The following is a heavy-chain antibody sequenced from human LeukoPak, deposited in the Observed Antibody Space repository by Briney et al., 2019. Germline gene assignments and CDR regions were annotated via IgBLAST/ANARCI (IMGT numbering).Heavy chain of an antibody. J-gene: IGHJ4*02. CDR3: ATTMGSGWSRPIDY. Sequence: GGSLRLSCAASGFTGSNNYVSWVRQAPGMGLEWVSAIHSSGATCYADSVKGRFTVSRDNSNNTLYLQMNSLRAEDTALYYCATTMGSGWSRPIDYWGQGTLVTVSS. V-gene: IGHV3-66*03. CDR2: IHSSGAT. CDR1: GFTGSNNY. D-gene: IGHD6-19*01.